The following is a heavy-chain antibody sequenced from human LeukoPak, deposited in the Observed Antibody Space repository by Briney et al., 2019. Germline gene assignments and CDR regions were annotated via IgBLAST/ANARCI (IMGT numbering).Heavy chain of an antibody. CDR3: ARVRVWGSYRPRYFDY. CDR2: ISAYNGNT. CDR1: GYTFTSYG. Sequence: GASVKVSCKASGYTFTSYGISWLRQAPGQGLEWMGWISAYNGNTNYAQKLQGRVTMTTDTSTSTAYMELRSLRSDDTAVYYCARVRVWGSYRPRYFDYWGQGTLVTVSS. V-gene: IGHV1-18*01. J-gene: IGHJ4*02. D-gene: IGHD3-16*02.